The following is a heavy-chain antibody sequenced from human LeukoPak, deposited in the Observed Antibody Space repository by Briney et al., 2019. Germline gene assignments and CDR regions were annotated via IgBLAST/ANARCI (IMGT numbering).Heavy chain of an antibody. D-gene: IGHD3-16*01. V-gene: IGHV3-11*01. CDR3: ARDGGHYHSENHYDVNY. CDR2: ISGSGDNI. J-gene: IGHJ4*02. CDR1: GFIFSDYY. Sequence: PGGSLRLSCAASGFIFSDYYMSWIRQAPGKGLEWISYISGSGDNIYYAGPVQGRFTISRDNSKNSLFLQLSSLTPEDTAVYYCARDGGHYHSENHYDVNYWGQGTLVTVSS.